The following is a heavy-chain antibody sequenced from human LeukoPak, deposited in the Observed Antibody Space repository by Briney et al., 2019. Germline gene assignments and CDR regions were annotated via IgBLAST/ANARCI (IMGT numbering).Heavy chain of an antibody. J-gene: IGHJ4*02. CDR1: GFTFSSYA. V-gene: IGHV3-30-3*01. D-gene: IGHD6-19*01. Sequence: GRSLRLSCAASGFTFSSYAMRWVRQAPGEGLEWVAVISYDGSNKYYADSVKGRFTISRDNSKNTLYLQMNSLRAEDTAVYYCARDFLPRGCSFDYWGQGTLVTVSS. CDR2: ISYDGSNK. CDR3: ARDFLPRGCSFDY.